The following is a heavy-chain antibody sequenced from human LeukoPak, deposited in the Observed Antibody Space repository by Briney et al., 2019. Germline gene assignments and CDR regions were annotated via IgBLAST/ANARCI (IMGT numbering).Heavy chain of an antibody. CDR1: GYTFTSYA. CDR3: ARGPNDYFDY. J-gene: IGHJ4*02. Sequence: ASVEVSCKASGYTFTSYAISWPRQAPGQGLEWMGWVTTYNGNTDYAQNFQGRVTMTIDISTSTAHMELRSLRSDDTAVYFCARGPNDYFDYWGQGTLVTVSS. CDR2: VTTYNGNT. V-gene: IGHV1-18*01.